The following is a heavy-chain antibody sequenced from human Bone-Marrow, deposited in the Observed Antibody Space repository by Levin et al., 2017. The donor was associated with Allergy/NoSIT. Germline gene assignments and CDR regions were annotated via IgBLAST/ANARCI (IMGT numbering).Heavy chain of an antibody. CDR1: SASVNVGGYY. CDR2: IYYTWST. D-gene: IGHD2/OR15-2a*01. J-gene: IGHJ4*02. CDR3: ARLSTSLSKTRPCFGS. V-gene: IGHV4-61*08. Sequence: SETLSLTCTVSSASVNVGGYYWAWVRQPPGKGLEWIAYIYYTWSTNYNPSLKSRLRLSIDTSKDQFSLTLTSVTAADTAVYYCARLSTSLSKTRPCFGSWGPGALVTVSS.